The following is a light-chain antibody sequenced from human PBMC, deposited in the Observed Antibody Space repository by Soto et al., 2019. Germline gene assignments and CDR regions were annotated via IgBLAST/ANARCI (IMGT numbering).Light chain of an antibody. CDR3: MQSLQTQRT. J-gene: IGKJ1*01. CDR1: QSLLDSNGYNY. V-gene: IGKV2-28*01. Sequence: DIVLTQSPLSLSVTPGEPASISCRSSQSLLDSNGYNYLDWYLQKPGQPPQLLIYLRSNRASGVPDRFSGSGSGTDFTLKISRVEAEDVGVYYCMQSLQTQRTFGPGTKVEIK. CDR2: LRS.